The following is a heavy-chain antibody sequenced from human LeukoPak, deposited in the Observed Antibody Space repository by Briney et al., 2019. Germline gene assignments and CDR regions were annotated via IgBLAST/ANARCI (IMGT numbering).Heavy chain of an antibody. D-gene: IGHD1-26*01. V-gene: IGHV3-23*01. J-gene: IGHJ4*02. Sequence: PGSSLRLSCAASGFIFSSYGMSWVRQAPGKGLEWVSAISGSGGSTYYADSVKGRFTISRDNSKNTLYLQMNNLRAEDTAIYYCAKDWDWELLIFDYWGQGTLVTVSS. CDR3: AKDWDWELLIFDY. CDR1: GFIFSSYG. CDR2: ISGSGGST.